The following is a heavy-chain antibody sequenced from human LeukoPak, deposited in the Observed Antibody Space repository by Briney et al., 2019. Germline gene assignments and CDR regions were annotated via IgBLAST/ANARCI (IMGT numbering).Heavy chain of an antibody. Sequence: PSETLSLTCTVSGGSISSGDYYWSWIRQPPGKGLEWIGYIYYSGSTNYNPSLKSRVTISVDTSKNQFSLKLSSVTAADTAVYYCARHDLGYCSSTSCYYYGMDVWGQGTTVTVSS. V-gene: IGHV4-61*08. CDR1: GGSISSGDYY. CDR2: IYYSGST. D-gene: IGHD2-2*01. CDR3: ARHDLGYCSSTSCYYYGMDV. J-gene: IGHJ6*02.